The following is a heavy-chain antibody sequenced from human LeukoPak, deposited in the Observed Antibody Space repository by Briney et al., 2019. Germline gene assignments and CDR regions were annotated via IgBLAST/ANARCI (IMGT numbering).Heavy chain of an antibody. CDR3: ARAETAVTCPHWFDP. J-gene: IGHJ5*02. V-gene: IGHV3-11*04. D-gene: IGHD4-17*01. CDR1: GLAFSDYY. Sequence: GGSLRLSCAASGLAFSDYYMNLIRQAPGKGLEWVSYLSGSSTTIYYADSVKGRFTISRDNAKNSLYLQMNSLRAEDTAVYYCARAETAVTCPHWFDPWGQGTLVTVSS. CDR2: LSGSSTTI.